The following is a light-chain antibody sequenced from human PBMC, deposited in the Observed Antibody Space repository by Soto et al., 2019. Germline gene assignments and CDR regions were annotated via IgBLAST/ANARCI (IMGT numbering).Light chain of an antibody. V-gene: IGLV2-8*01. Sequence: QSALTQPPSASGSPGQSVTISCTGTSSDVGGYNYVSWYQHHPGKAPKLMIYEVSKRPSGVPDGFSGSTSGNTASLTVSGLQAEDEADYYCSSCAGSNKGVFAGGTTLTV. CDR1: SSDVGGYNY. J-gene: IGLJ2*01. CDR2: EVS. CDR3: SSCAGSNKGV.